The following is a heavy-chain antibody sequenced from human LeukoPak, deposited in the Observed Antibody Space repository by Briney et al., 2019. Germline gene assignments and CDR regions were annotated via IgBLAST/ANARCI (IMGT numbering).Heavy chain of an antibody. Sequence: GESLKISCSGSGDSCTSYWIGWGRQMPGEGREWMRIIYPGDSKTRYSPSFQGPVTTSADQSIITAYLQWTSLKASYTAMYYCARRYYNDSSGYYPWGQGTLVTVSS. CDR2: IYPGDSKT. CDR1: GDSCTSYW. D-gene: IGHD3-22*01. CDR3: ARRYYNDSSGYYP. V-gene: IGHV5-51*01. J-gene: IGHJ5*02.